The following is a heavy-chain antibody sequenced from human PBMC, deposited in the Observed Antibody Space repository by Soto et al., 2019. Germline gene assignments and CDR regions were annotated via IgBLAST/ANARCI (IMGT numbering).Heavy chain of an antibody. V-gene: IGHV4-31*03. D-gene: IGHD1-1*01. Sequence: QVQLQESGPGLVKPSQTLSLTCTVSGVSISTGGRFWSWVRQHPEKGLEWIGNIYYSGNTVYNPSLKSRLTMSVDTSKNQFSLTLTSVTAADTALDYCALGRRPTGSPGYWYFDLWGRGALVTVSS. CDR2: IYYSGNT. J-gene: IGHJ2*01. CDR1: GVSISTGGRF. CDR3: ALGRRPTGSPGYWYFDL.